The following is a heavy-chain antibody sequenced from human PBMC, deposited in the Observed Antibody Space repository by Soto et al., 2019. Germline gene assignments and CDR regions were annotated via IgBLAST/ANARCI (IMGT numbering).Heavy chain of an antibody. CDR1: GFSLTSRVMS. CDR3: EHRYGGNYYRWYFDS. J-gene: IGHJ4*02. V-gene: IGHV2-70*12. Sequence: GPTLVNRKHTLTLTCTFSGFSLTSRVMSVTWIRQPPGKALEWLALIDWDDDKYYSSSLKTRLTITKDTSKNQVVLTMTNLDPVDTATYFCEHRYGGNYYRWYFDSWGQGTPVTVYS. D-gene: IGHD1-26*01. CDR2: IDWDDDK.